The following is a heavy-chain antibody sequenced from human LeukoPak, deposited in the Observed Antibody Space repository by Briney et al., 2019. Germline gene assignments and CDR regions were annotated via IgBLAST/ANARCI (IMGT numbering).Heavy chain of an antibody. D-gene: IGHD4-23*01. J-gene: IGHJ4*02. Sequence: PGGSLRLSCAASGFTFSSYAMSWVRQAPGKGLEWVSAISGSGGSTYYADSVRGRFTISRDNSKNTLYLQMNSLRAENTAVYYCARVRGYYGGGEWGQGTLVTVSS. CDR2: ISGSGGST. CDR1: GFTFSSYA. CDR3: ARVRGYYGGGE. V-gene: IGHV3-23*01.